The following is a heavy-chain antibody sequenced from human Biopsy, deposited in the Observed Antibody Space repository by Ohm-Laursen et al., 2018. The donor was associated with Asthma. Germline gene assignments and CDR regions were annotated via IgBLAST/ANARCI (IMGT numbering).Heavy chain of an antibody. CDR3: AKVHRVYAMVGYFDY. J-gene: IGHJ4*02. CDR2: ISGSGGST. V-gene: IGHV3-23*01. Sequence: SLRLSCSASGFTFSSYAMSWVRQAPGKGLEWVSAISGSGGSTYYADSVKGRFTISRDNSKNTLYLQMNSLRAEDTAVYYCAKVHRVYAMVGYFDYWGQGALVTVSS. D-gene: IGHD2-8*01. CDR1: GFTFSSYA.